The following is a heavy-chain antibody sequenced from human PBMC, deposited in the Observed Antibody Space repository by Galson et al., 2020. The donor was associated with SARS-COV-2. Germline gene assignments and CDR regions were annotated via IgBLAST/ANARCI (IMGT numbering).Heavy chain of an antibody. J-gene: IGHJ6*02. Sequence: ASETLSLTCTVSGGSISSSSYYWGWIRQPPGKGLEWIGSIYYSGSTYYNPSLKSRVTISVDTSKNQFSLKLSSVTAADTAVYYCATEVVTMVRGVIKKVYYAMDVWGQGTTVTVSS. D-gene: IGHD3-10*01. CDR1: GGSISSSSYY. CDR3: ATEVVTMVRGVIKKVYYAMDV. CDR2: IYYSGST. V-gene: IGHV4-39*01.